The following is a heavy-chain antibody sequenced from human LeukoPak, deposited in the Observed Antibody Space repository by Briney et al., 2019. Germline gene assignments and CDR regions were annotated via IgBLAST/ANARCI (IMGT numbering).Heavy chain of an antibody. CDR3: ARHYGP. D-gene: IGHD3-16*01. Sequence: SETLSLTCAVYGGSFSGYYWSWIRRPPGKGLEWIGEINHSGSTNYNPSLKSRVTISVDTSKNQFSLKLNSVTATDTAVYYCARHYGPWGQGTLVTVSS. J-gene: IGHJ4*02. V-gene: IGHV4-34*01. CDR2: INHSGST. CDR1: GGSFSGYY.